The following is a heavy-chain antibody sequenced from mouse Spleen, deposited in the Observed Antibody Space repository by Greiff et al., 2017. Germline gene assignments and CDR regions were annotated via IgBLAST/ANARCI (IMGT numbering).Heavy chain of an antibody. CDR3: ARWDYGAY. CDR1: GYTFTDYY. D-gene: IGHD2-4*01. CDR2: INPNNGGT. V-gene: IGHV1-26*01. J-gene: IGHJ3*01. Sequence: VQLQQFGPELVKPGASVKISCKASGYTFTDYYMNWVKQSHGKSLEWIGDINPNNGGTSYNQKFKGKATLTVDKSSSTAYMELRSLTSEDSAVYYCARWDYGAYWGQGTLVTVSA.